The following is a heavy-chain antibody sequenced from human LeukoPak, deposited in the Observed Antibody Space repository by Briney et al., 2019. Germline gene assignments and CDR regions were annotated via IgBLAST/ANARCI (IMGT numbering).Heavy chain of an antibody. J-gene: IGHJ3*02. D-gene: IGHD2-15*01. CDR2: ISAYNGNT. CDR1: GYTFTSYG. Sequence: AASVKVSCKASGYTFTSYGIRGVRPARGQGGAGMGWISAYNGNTNYAQKLQGRVTMTTDTSTSTAYMEPRSLRSDDTAVYYCAGAEGYCSGGSCYSGAAFDIWGQGTMVTVSS. V-gene: IGHV1-18*01. CDR3: AGAEGYCSGGSCYSGAAFDI.